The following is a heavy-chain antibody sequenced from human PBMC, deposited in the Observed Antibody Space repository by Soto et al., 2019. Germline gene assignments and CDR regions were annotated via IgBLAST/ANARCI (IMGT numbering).Heavy chain of an antibody. V-gene: IGHV3-23*01. CDR1: GFTFTSYA. CDR2: ISGSGGST. Sequence: PGGSLRLSCAASGFTFTSYAMIRVLQAPGKGLEWVSAISGSGGSTYYADSVKGRFTISRDNSKNTLYLQMNSLRAEDTAVYYCANVDRHPPSESVTMVRGVTFRSYYGMDVWGQGTTVTVSS. D-gene: IGHD3-10*01. CDR3: ANVDRHPPSESVTMVRGVTFRSYYGMDV. J-gene: IGHJ6*02.